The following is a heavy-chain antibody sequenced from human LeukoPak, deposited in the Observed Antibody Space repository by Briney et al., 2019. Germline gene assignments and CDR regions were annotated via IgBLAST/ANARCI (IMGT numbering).Heavy chain of an antibody. CDR1: GFTFSSYA. CDR3: ARCRGGWPAGFDY. Sequence: GSLRLSRAASGFTFSSYAMSWVRQAPGKGLEWVSLISWDGGSTYYADSVKGRFTISRDNSKNSLYLQMNSLRTEDTALYYCARCRGGWPAGFDYWGQGTLVTVSS. J-gene: IGHJ4*02. CDR2: ISWDGGST. V-gene: IGHV3-43*02. D-gene: IGHD6-19*01.